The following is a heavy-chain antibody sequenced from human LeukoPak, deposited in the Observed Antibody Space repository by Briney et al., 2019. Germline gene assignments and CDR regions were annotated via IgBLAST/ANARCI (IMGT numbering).Heavy chain of an antibody. CDR3: ARVVVVPAAMMGYYYYYDMDV. CDR1: GFTLSDYY. V-gene: IGHV3-7*04. Sequence: PGGSLRLSCAASGFTLSDYYMSWIRQAPGKGLEWVANIKQDGSEKYYVDSVKGRFTISRDNAKNSLYLQMNSLRAEDTAVYYCARVVVVPAAMMGYYYYYDMDVWGQGTTVTVSS. D-gene: IGHD2-2*01. CDR2: IKQDGSEK. J-gene: IGHJ6*02.